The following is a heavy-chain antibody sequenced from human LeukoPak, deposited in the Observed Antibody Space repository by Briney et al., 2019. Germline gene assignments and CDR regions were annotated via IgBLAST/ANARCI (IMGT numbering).Heavy chain of an antibody. CDR1: GFTFNSYE. D-gene: IGHD2-15*01. V-gene: IGHV3-48*03. CDR3: ARSRVVRTVAYFGL. J-gene: IGHJ4*02. Sequence: QPGRSLRLSCAASGFTFNSYEIDWVRQAPGKGLEWVSFISSSGSTRDYAESVKGRFTISRDNAKNSLYLQMNSLRAEDTAIYYCARSRVVRTVAYFGLWGQGTLVTVSS. CDR2: ISSSGSTR.